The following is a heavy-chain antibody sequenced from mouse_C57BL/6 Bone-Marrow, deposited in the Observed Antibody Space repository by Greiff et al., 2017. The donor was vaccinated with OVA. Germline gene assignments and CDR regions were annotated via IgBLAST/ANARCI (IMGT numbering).Heavy chain of an antibody. J-gene: IGHJ3*01. V-gene: IGHV1-63*01. CDR3: ARGGFYYGGFAY. CDR1: GYTFTNYW. D-gene: IGHD1-1*01. CDR2: IYPGGGYT. Sequence: VKLQESGAELVRPGTSVKMSCKASGYTFTNYWIGWAKQRPGHGLEWIGDIYPGGGYTNYNEKFKGKATLTEDKSSSTAYMQFSSLTSEDSAIYYCARGGFYYGGFAYWGQGTLVTVSA.